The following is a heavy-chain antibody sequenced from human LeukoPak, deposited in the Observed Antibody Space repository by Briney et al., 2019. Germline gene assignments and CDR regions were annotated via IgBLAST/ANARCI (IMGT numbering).Heavy chain of an antibody. CDR1: GGSISSHY. Sequence: SETLSLTCTVSGGSISSHYWSWVRQPPGKGLEWIGYIYYSGSTNYNPSLKNRVTISVDTSKNQFSLKLSSVTAADTAVYYCARGGTAVIAPYAFDIWGQGTMVTVSS. CDR3: ARGGTAVIAPYAFDI. V-gene: IGHV4-59*11. CDR2: IYYSGST. D-gene: IGHD4-23*01. J-gene: IGHJ3*02.